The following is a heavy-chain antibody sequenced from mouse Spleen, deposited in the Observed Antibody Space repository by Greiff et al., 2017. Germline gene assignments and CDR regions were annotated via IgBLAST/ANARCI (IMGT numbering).Heavy chain of an antibody. CDR1: GYTITDYE. D-gene: IGHD1-2*01. CDR2: IDPETGGT. V-gene: IGHV1-15*01. CDR3: TRSGIHYYFAY. J-gene: IGHJ3*01. Sequence: QVQLKQSGAELVRPGASVTLSCKASGYTITDYEMHWVKQTPVHGLEWIGAIDPETGGTAYNQKFKGKAILTADKSSSTAYMELRSLTSEDSAVYYCTRSGIHYYFAYWGQGTLVTVSA.